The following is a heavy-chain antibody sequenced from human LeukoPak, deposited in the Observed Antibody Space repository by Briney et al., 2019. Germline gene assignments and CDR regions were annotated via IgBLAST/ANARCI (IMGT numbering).Heavy chain of an antibody. J-gene: IGHJ4*02. D-gene: IGHD1-1*01. CDR1: GFTFSSYA. V-gene: IGHV3-23*01. CDR3: ARWGLYNWNSLDY. CDR2: ISGSGGST. Sequence: GGSLRLSCAASGFTFSSYAMSWVRQAPGKGLEWVSAISGSGGSTYYADSVEGRFTISRDNAKNSLYLQMNSLRAEDTAVYYCARWGLYNWNSLDYWGQGTLVTVSS.